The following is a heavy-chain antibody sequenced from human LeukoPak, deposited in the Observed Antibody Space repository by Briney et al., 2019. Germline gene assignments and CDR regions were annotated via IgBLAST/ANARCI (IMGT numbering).Heavy chain of an antibody. V-gene: IGHV4-39*01. Sequence: SETLSLTCIVSGGSISSSSYYWGWIRQPPGKGLEWIGSIYYSGSTYYNPSLKSRVTISVDTSKNQFSLKLSSVTAADTAVYYCASLDFWSGSPDYWGQGTLVTVSS. CDR1: GGSISSSSYY. D-gene: IGHD3-3*01. CDR2: IYYSGST. CDR3: ASLDFWSGSPDY. J-gene: IGHJ4*02.